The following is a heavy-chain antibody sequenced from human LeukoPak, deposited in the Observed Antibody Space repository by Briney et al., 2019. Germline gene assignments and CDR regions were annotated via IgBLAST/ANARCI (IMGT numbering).Heavy chain of an antibody. CDR1: GFTFSSYE. Sequence: PGGSLRLSCAASGFTFSSYEMNWVRQAQGKGLEWVSSISSGSSYIYYADSVKGRFTISRDNAKNSLYLQMNSLRDEDTAVYYCAGSDTTGYIPREWDYWYFDLWGRGALVTVSS. CDR3: AGSDTTGYIPREWDYWYFDL. D-gene: IGHD1-1*01. V-gene: IGHV3-21*01. CDR2: ISSGSSYI. J-gene: IGHJ2*01.